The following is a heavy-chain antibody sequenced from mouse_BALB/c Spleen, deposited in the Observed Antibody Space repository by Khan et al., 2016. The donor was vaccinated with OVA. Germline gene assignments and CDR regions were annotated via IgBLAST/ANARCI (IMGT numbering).Heavy chain of an antibody. CDR1: GHTFTAYY. CDR2: IHPGSANT. J-gene: IGHJ2*01. CDR3: AGGVDY. Sequence: QVRLQQSGPELVKPGASVKMSCKASGHTFTAYYINWVKQTPGQGLQWIGWIHPGSANTKYNERFKGKATLTVDTSSSTAYMQLSSLTSEDTAVYFCAGGVDYWGHGTTLTVSS. V-gene: IGHV1-84*02.